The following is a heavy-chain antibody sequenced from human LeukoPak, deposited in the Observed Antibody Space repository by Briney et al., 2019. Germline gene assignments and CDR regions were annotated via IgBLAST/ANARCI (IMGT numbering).Heavy chain of an antibody. CDR2: ISGSGGST. J-gene: IGHJ4*02. CDR3: AAGGLRYFDWLPPPIDY. D-gene: IGHD3-9*01. CDR1: GFTFSSYA. V-gene: IGHV3-23*01. Sequence: GGSLRLSCAASGFTFSSYAMSWVRQAPGKGLEWVSAISGSGGSTYYADSVKGRFTISRDNSKNTLYLQMNSLRAEDTAVYYCAAGGLRYFDWLPPPIDYWGQGTLVTVSS.